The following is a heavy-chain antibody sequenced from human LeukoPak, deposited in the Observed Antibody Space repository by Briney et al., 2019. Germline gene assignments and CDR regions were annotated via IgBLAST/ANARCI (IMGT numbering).Heavy chain of an antibody. CDR1: GYTLTELS. J-gene: IGHJ4*02. D-gene: IGHD3-22*01. V-gene: IGHV1-24*01. CDR3: ATVKSYYYDSSGYSSFDY. CDR2: FDPEDGET. Sequence: ASVKVSCKVSGYTLTELSMHWVRQAPGKGLEWMGGFDPEDGETIYAQKFQGRVTMTEDTPTDTAYMELSSLRSEDTAVYYCATVKSYYYDSSGYSSFDYWGQGTLVTVSS.